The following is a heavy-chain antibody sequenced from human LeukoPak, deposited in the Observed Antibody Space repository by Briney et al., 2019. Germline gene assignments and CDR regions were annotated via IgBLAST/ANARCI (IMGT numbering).Heavy chain of an antibody. CDR3: ARSPDTAMFMGLGY. Sequence: ASVKVSCKASGYTFTSYDINWVRQATGQGLEWMGWMNPNSGNTGYAQKFQDRVIMTRNTSISTAYMELSSLRFEDTAVYYCARSPDTAMFMGLGYWGQGTLVTVSS. D-gene: IGHD5-18*01. CDR1: GYTFTSYD. V-gene: IGHV1-8*01. CDR2: MNPNSGNT. J-gene: IGHJ4*02.